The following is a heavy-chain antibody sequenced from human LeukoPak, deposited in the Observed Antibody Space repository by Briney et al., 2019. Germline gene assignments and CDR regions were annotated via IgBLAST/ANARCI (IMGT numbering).Heavy chain of an antibody. CDR2: IYYSGST. Sequence: PSQTLSLTCTVSGGSISSGGYYWSWIRQHPGKGLEWIEYIYYSGSTYYNPSLKSRVTISVDTSKNQFSLKLSSVTAADTAVYYCARSEVVVVPAAIWFDPWGQGTLVTVSS. J-gene: IGHJ5*02. D-gene: IGHD2-2*01. CDR1: GGSISSGGYY. V-gene: IGHV4-31*03. CDR3: ARSEVVVVPAAIWFDP.